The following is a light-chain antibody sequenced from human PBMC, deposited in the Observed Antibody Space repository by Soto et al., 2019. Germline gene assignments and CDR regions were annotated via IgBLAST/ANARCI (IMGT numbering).Light chain of an antibody. CDR1: SSDGGGYNY. V-gene: IGLV2-11*01. CDR2: DVS. Sequence: QSVLTQPRSVSGSPGRSVTISCTGTSSDGGGYNYVSWYQQHPGKAPKLMIYDVSKRPSGVPDRFSGSKSGNTASLTISGLQAEDEAEYYCCSYAGRDEFGTGTKATVL. J-gene: IGLJ1*01. CDR3: CSYAGRDE.